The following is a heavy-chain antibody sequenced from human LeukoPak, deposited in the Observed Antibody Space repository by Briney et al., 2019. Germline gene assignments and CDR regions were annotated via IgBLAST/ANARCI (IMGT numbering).Heavy chain of an antibody. J-gene: IGHJ4*02. Sequence: PGGSLTLSCAASGFIFSNHWMHWVPQAPGKGLVCVARINGDGSSTKYADSVKGRFTISRDNAKNTLYLQMNSLRAEDTAVYSCARELVVRAGDYFDNWGQGTLVIVSS. CDR1: GFIFSNHW. CDR3: ARELVVRAGDYFDN. V-gene: IGHV3-74*01. CDR2: INGDGSST. D-gene: IGHD2-2*01.